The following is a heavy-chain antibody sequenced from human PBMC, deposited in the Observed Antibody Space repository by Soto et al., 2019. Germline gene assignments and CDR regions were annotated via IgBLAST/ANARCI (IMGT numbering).Heavy chain of an antibody. CDR2: IYYSGST. CDR1: GGSISSSDYY. CDR3: ARYIAAAGYGMDV. D-gene: IGHD6-13*01. J-gene: IGHJ6*02. Sequence: SETLSLTCTVSGGSISSSDYYWSWIRQPPGKGLEWIGYIYYSGSTYYNPSLKSRVTISVDTSKNQFSLKLSSVTAADTAVYYCARYIAAAGYGMDVWGQGTTVTVSS. V-gene: IGHV4-30-4*01.